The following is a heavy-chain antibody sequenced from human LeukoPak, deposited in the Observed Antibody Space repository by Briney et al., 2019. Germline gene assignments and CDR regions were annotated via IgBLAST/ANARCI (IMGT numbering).Heavy chain of an antibody. CDR1: GFTVSNTY. CDR3: SSGWYVPGLDY. Sequence: GGSLRLSCAASGFTVSNTYLSWVRQAPGKGLEWVSVIYSGGSTYYADSVKGRFTISRDNSKNTLYLQMNSLRAEDTAVYYCSSGWYVPGLDYWGQGTLVTVSS. V-gene: IGHV3-53*01. CDR2: IYSGGST. D-gene: IGHD6-19*01. J-gene: IGHJ4*02.